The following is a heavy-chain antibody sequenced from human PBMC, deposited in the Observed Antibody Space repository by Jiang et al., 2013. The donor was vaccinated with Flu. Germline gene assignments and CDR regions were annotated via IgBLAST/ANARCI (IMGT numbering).Heavy chain of an antibody. CDR3: ARNREYYDFWSGYTYYYYGMDV. CDR2: IYYSGST. J-gene: IGHJ6*02. D-gene: IGHD3-3*01. Sequence: PGLVKPSETLSLTCTVSGGSISSYYWSWIRQPPGKGLEWIGYIYYSGSTNYNPSLKSRVTISVDTSKNQFSLKLSSVTAADTAVYYCARNREYYDFWSGYTYYYYGMDVWGQGTTVTVSS. V-gene: IGHV4-59*01. CDR1: GGSISSYY.